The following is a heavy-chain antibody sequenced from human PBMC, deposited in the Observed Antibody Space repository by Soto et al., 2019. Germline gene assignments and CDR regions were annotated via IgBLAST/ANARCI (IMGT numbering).Heavy chain of an antibody. D-gene: IGHD3-3*01. CDR1: GDSISSRVYY. CDR2: FYYFGST. V-gene: IGHV4-39*01. J-gene: IGHJ5*02. Sequence: PSETLSLTCSVSGDSISSRVYYWGWIRQPPGKGLEWIGNFYYFGSTYYNPSLKSRVTMSVDTSNNQLSLRLRSVTAADTAVYYCATSTMTSNWFDPWGQGTLVTVSS. CDR3: ATSTMTSNWFDP.